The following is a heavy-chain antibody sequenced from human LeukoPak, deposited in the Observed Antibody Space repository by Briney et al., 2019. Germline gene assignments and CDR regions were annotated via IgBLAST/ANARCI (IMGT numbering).Heavy chain of an antibody. Sequence: PGGSLRLSCSASGFIFSSFGWHWVRQAPGKGLEYVSAISSNGGRTYYADSVKGRFTISRDNSKNTLYLQMSSLRAEDTAVYYRVKDRVHDSSSYYGYGYWGQGTLVTVSS. D-gene: IGHD3-22*01. V-gene: IGHV3-64D*09. CDR1: GFIFSSFG. CDR3: VKDRVHDSSSYYGYGY. J-gene: IGHJ4*02. CDR2: ISSNGGRT.